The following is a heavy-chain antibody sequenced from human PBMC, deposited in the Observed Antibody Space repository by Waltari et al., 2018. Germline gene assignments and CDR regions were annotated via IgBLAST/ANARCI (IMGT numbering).Heavy chain of an antibody. J-gene: IGHJ4*02. D-gene: IGHD6-13*01. CDR2: IYYSGST. Sequence: QLQLQESGPGLVKPSETLSLTCTVSGGSISSSSYYWGWIRQPPGKGLEWIGSIYYSGSTYYNPSLKSRVTISVDTSKNQFSLKLSSVTAADTAVYYCARRGAAAGPDPDYWGQGTLVTVSS. CDR1: GGSISSSSYY. V-gene: IGHV4-39*07. CDR3: ARRGAAAGPDPDY.